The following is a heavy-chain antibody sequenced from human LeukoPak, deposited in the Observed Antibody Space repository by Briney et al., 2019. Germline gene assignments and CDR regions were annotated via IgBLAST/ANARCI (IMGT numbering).Heavy chain of an antibody. J-gene: IGHJ4*02. CDR2: IGTAGDT. V-gene: IGHV3-13*01. CDR1: GFTFSSYD. D-gene: IGHD6-19*01. CDR3: ARAFSSSGWSLWLDY. Sequence: GRSLRLSRAASGFTFSSYDMHWVRQATGKGLEWVSAIGTAGDTYYPGSVKGRFTISRENAKNSLYLQMNSLRAGDTAMYYCARAFSSSGWSLWLDYWGQGTLVTVSS.